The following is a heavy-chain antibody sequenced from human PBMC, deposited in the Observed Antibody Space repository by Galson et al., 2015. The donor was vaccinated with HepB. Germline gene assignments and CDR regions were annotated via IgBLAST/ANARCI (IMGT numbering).Heavy chain of an antibody. Sequence: QSGAEVKKPGESLRISCKGSGYSFTSYWINWVRQMPGKGLEWMGRIDPSDSYTKYSPSFQGHVTISADRSINTAYLQWSSLKASDTAMYDGARSHGNRNYIVGGDIWGQGTTVTVSS. V-gene: IGHV5-10-1*01. CDR1: GYSFTSYW. J-gene: IGHJ6*02. CDR2: IDPSDSYT. D-gene: IGHD4-11*01. CDR3: ARSHGNRNYIVGGDI.